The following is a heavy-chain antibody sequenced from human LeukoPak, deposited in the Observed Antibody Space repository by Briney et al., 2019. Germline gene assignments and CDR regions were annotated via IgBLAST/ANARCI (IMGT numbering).Heavy chain of an antibody. CDR1: GNTFTDYY. Sequence: GALVKVSCKASGNTFTDYYMHWVRQAPGQGLEWMGWINPNSGVTNYAQKFQGRVTMTRDTSISTAYMELSRLRSDDTAVYYCARGSTARYYYDSSGYYRGAVDYWGQGTLVTVSS. J-gene: IGHJ4*02. V-gene: IGHV1-2*02. D-gene: IGHD3-22*01. CDR2: INPNSGVT. CDR3: ARGSTARYYYDSSGYYRGAVDY.